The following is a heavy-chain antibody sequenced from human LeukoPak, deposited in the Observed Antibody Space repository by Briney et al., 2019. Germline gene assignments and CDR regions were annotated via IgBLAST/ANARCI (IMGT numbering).Heavy chain of an antibody. D-gene: IGHD6-19*01. V-gene: IGHV5-51*01. CDR3: ARDGWVAVGGKPYGMDV. CDR1: GYSFTSYW. J-gene: IGHJ6*02. Sequence: GESLNISCQGSGYSFTSYWIGWVRQMPGKGLEWMGIIYPVDSDPSFSPSFQGQVTISADKSISTAYLQWSSLKASDNAMYYCARDGWVAVGGKPYGMDVWGQGTTVIVS. CDR2: IYPVDSDP.